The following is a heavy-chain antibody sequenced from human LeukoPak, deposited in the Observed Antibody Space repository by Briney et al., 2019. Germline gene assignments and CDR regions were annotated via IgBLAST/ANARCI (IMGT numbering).Heavy chain of an antibody. V-gene: IGHV3-30*04. CDR3: ARERTTMVTRHFDY. J-gene: IGHJ4*02. CDR2: ISYDGSNK. CDR1: GFTFSSYA. D-gene: IGHD5-18*01. Sequence: PGGSLRLSCAASGFTFSSYAMHWVRQAPGKGLEWVAVISYDGSNKYYADSVKGRFTISRDNSKNTLYLQMNSLRAEDTAVYYCARERTTMVTRHFDYWGQGTLVTVSS.